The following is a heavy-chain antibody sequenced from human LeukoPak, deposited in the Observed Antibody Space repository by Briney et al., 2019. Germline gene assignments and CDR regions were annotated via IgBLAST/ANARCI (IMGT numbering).Heavy chain of an antibody. Sequence: SETLSLTCTVSGGSISTHYWNWIRQPPGKGLEWIGYIYHSGSTNYNPSLQSRVTISVDTSKNQFSLNLNSVTAADTAVYYCARGGAARLHFQNWGQGTLVTVSS. CDR1: GGSISTHY. CDR2: IYHSGST. V-gene: IGHV4-59*11. CDR3: ARGGAARLHFQN. J-gene: IGHJ1*01. D-gene: IGHD6-6*01.